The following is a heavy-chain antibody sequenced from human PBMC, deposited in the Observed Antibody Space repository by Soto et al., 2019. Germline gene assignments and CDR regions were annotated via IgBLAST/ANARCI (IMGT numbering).Heavy chain of an antibody. CDR1: GASITSGDYP. D-gene: IGHD3-16*01. J-gene: IGHJ6*02. CDR2: IYYNGRT. V-gene: IGHV4-30-4*02. Sequence: HSDTLALSCTVSGASITSGDYPWACIRQHPGKGLEWIGYIYYNGRTHYSSSLKSRVTLSVDTSKNQFSLRLKSVTAADTAVYYCARDRPPKGAFGMDVWGQGTTVTVS. CDR3: ARDRPPKGAFGMDV.